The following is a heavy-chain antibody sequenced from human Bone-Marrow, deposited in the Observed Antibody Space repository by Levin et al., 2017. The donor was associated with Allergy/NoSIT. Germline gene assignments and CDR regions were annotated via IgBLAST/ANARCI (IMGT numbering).Heavy chain of an antibody. CDR3: ARGDNGDL. J-gene: IGHJ4*02. CDR2: INPRGGAT. V-gene: IGHV1-46*01. Sequence: ASVKVSCKASGYTFIGYYVQWVRQAPGRGLEWVGFINPRGGATIIAQRFQDRVIMTRDTSADTAYMEMSGLTSDDTAVYYCARGDNGDLWGQGTLVTVSS. CDR1: GYTFIGYY. D-gene: IGHD4-17*01.